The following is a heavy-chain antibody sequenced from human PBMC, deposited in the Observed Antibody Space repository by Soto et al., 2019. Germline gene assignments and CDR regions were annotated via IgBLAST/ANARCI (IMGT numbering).Heavy chain of an antibody. CDR1: GFSFRSYA. D-gene: IGHD2-2*01. CDR3: ARARLDTPALEY. V-gene: IGHV3-30-3*01. CDR2: MSYDGSDK. J-gene: IGHJ4*02. Sequence: QVQLVESGGGVVQPGRSLRLSCAASGFSFRSYAMHCVRQAPGKGLEWVAVMSYDGSDKDYADSVKGRFTISRDKSKNTLYLQMSSLRAEDTAVYYCARARLDTPALEYWGQGTLVTVSS.